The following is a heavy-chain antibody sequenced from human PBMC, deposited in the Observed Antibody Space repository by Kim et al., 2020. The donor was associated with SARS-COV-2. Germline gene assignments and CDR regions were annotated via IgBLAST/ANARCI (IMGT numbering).Heavy chain of an antibody. Sequence: GGSLRLSCVGSGXRFNDYGMQWVCQAPGKGLEWVAVISFEGTTKHYVDSVKGRFTISRDNSENTMYLEMSSLRPEDTAVYYCAKEVTPFYSDWIFYSWG. J-gene: IGHJ5*01. V-gene: IGHV3-30*18. CDR1: GXRFNDYG. CDR3: AKEVTPFYSDWIFYS. CDR2: ISFEGTTK. D-gene: IGHD3-9*01.